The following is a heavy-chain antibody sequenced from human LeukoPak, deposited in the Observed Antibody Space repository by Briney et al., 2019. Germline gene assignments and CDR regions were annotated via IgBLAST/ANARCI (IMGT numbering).Heavy chain of an antibody. V-gene: IGHV3-7*02. CDR2: IKQDGGDE. D-gene: IGHD1-1*01. J-gene: IGHJ4*02. Sequence: GGSLRLSCAASGXTFSSYRMNWVRQAPGKGLEWVANIKQDGGDEYYVDSVKGRFTISRDNAKNSLYLQMNSLRAEDTAVYYCARALGGTTSPFDYWGQGTLVTVSS. CDR1: GXTFSSYR. CDR3: ARALGGTTSPFDY.